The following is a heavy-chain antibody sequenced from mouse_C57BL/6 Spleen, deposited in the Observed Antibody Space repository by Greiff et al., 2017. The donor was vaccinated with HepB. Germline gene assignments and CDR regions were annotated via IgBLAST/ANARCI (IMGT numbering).Heavy chain of an antibody. CDR3: ARPSHYYGSSYWYFDV. Sequence: QVQLQQPGAELVKPGASVKMSCKASGYTFTSYWITWVKQRPGQGLEWIGDINPGSGSTNYNEKFKSKATLTVDTSSSTAYMQLSSLTSEDSAVYYCARPSHYYGSSYWYFDVWGTGTTVTVSS. D-gene: IGHD1-1*01. CDR1: GYTFTSYW. J-gene: IGHJ1*03. V-gene: IGHV1-55*01. CDR2: INPGSGST.